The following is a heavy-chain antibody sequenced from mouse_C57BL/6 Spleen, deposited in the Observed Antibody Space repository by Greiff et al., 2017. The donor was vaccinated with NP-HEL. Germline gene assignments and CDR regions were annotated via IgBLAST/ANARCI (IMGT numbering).Heavy chain of an antibody. V-gene: IGHV5-17*01. CDR3: ARTVRRYYAMDY. Sequence: EVKLVESGGGLVKPGGSLKLSCAASGFTFSDYGMHWVRQAPEKGLEWVAYISSGSSTIYYADTVQGRFTISRDNAKNTLFLQMTSLRSEDTAMYYCARTVRRYYAMDYWGQGTSVTVSS. CDR1: GFTFSDYG. CDR2: ISSGSSTI. J-gene: IGHJ4*01.